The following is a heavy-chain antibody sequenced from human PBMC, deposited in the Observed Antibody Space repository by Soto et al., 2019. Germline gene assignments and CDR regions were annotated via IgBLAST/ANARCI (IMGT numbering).Heavy chain of an antibody. CDR3: ARASSSSSAADY. J-gene: IGHJ4*02. D-gene: IGHD6-6*01. CDR1: GESISSGGYY. Sequence: QVQLQESGPGLVKPSQTLSLTCSVSGESISSGGYYWSWIRHHPGKGLEWIGYIYDSESAYYNPSLKSRVTISMDTVKNHFAMTLSSVTAADTAVYYCARASSSSSAADYWGQGILVTVSA. CDR2: IYDSESA. V-gene: IGHV4-31*03.